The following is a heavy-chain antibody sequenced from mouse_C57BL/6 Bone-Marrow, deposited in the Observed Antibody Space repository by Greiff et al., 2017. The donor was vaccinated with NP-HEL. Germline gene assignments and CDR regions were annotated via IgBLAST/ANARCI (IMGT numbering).Heavy chain of an antibody. V-gene: IGHV3-6*01. D-gene: IGHD1-1*01. Sequence: VQLKQSGPGLVKPSQSLSLTCSVTGYSITSGYYWNWIRQFPGNKLEWMGYISYDGSNNYNPSLKNPISIPRDTSKNQFFLKLNSVTTEDTATYYCARFDYYGSSYGYFDVWGTGTTVTVSS. J-gene: IGHJ1*03. CDR2: ISYDGSN. CDR3: ARFDYYGSSYGYFDV. CDR1: GYSITSGYY.